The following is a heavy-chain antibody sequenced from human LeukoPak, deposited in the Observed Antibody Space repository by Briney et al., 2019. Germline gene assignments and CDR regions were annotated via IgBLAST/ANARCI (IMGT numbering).Heavy chain of an antibody. Sequence: GGSLRLSCAVSGFTFRDAAMTWVRQAPGKGLEWVSLISSSGNNAYYADSVKGRFTITRDNSNNTLSLQMNSLRVEDTAIYYCAKDIQLSTWGLGTMVTVSS. CDR3: AKDIQLST. CDR2: ISSSGNNA. CDR1: GFTFRDAA. V-gene: IGHV3-23*01. D-gene: IGHD5-24*01. J-gene: IGHJ3*01.